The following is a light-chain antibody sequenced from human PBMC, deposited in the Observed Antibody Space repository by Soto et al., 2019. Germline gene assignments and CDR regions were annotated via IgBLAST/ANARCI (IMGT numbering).Light chain of an antibody. CDR2: EVS. V-gene: IGLV2-14*01. CDR1: NSDIGAYIY. J-gene: IGLJ2*01. CDR3: TSYTTRSTLV. Sequence: QSALTQPASVSGSPGQSITISCTGTNSDIGAYIYVSWYQQFPGKVPKLILYEVSSRPSGVADRFSGSKSGNTASLTISGLQTEDEADYFCTSYTTRSTLVFGGGTKLTVL.